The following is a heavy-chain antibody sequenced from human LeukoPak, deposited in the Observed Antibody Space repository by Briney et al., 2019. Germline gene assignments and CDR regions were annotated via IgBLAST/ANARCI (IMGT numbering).Heavy chain of an antibody. CDR3: ARHPGYSSGLY. CDR2: MYYDGSS. J-gene: IGHJ4*02. CDR1: GGSINSGTFY. D-gene: IGHD6-19*01. Sequence: PSETLSLTCTVSGGSINSGTFYWGWIRQPPGKGLEWIGSMYYDGSSYYNPSLKSRVTTSVDTSKNQFSLKLTSVTAADTAVYYCARHPGYSSGLYWGQGTLVTVSS. V-gene: IGHV4-39*01.